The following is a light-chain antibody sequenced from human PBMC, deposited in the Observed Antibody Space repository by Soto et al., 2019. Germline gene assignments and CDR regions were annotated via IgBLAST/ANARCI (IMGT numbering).Light chain of an antibody. Sequence: DIQMTQSPSSLSASVGDRVTITCRASQGISNHLAWYQQQPGKVPKLLIYVASTLQSGVPSRFSGSRSGTDFTLTISSLQPEDVATYYCQKYNSAPWTFGQGTKVEIK. CDR3: QKYNSAPWT. CDR2: VAS. V-gene: IGKV1-27*01. J-gene: IGKJ1*01. CDR1: QGISNH.